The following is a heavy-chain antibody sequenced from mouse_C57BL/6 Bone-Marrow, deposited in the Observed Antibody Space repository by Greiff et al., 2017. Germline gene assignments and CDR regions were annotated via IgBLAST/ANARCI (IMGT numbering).Heavy chain of an antibody. V-gene: IGHV5-12*01. CDR2: ISNGGGST. J-gene: IGHJ4*01. CDR1: GFTFSDYY. D-gene: IGHD1-1*01. CDR3: ARGDYYGSSYGYAMDY. Sequence: DVQLVESGGGLVQPGGSLKLSCAASGFTFSDYYMYWVRQTPEKRLEWVAYISNGGGSTYYPDTVKGRFTISRDNAKNTLYLQMSRLKSEDTAMYYCARGDYYGSSYGYAMDYWGQGTSVTVSS.